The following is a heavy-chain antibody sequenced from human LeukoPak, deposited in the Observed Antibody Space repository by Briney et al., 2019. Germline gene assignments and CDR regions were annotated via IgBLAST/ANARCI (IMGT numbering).Heavy chain of an antibody. CDR3: ARSQILTGRTFDY. CDR2: INHSGST. CDR1: GGSFSGYY. V-gene: IGHV4-34*01. J-gene: IGHJ4*02. D-gene: IGHD3-9*01. Sequence: SETLSLTCAVYGGSFSGYYWSWLRQPPGKGLEWVGEINHSGSTNYNPSLKSRVTISVDTSKNQFSLKPSSVTAADTAVYYCARSQILTGRTFDYWGQGTLVTVSS.